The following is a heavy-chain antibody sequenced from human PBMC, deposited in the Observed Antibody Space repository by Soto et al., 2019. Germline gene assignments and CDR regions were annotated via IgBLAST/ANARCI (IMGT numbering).Heavy chain of an antibody. J-gene: IGHJ3*02. CDR2: IIPTVGTA. CDR1: GGTLRCSS. CDR3: ARSETAGHRGFDI. Sequence: QVPVVQSGAEMKEPWSSVKVSFKGSGGTLRCSSNNWPRQAPGQGPEWMGGIIPTVGTANYIEKFRGRVTITADTSTSTAYMEVSSLTSEDTAMYFCARSETAGHRGFDIWGQGTMVTVSS. V-gene: IGHV1-69*06. D-gene: IGHD6-19*01.